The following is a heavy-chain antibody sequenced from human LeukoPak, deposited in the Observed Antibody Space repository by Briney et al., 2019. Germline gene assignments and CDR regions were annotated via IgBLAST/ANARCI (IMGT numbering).Heavy chain of an antibody. J-gene: IGHJ4*02. CDR3: ARGPNDYVWGSYRSPFDY. V-gene: IGHV4-4*07. CDR1: GFTFSGYW. CDR2: IYTSGST. D-gene: IGHD3-16*02. Sequence: PGGSLRLSCAASGFTFSGYWMSWIRQPAGKGLEWIGRIYTSGSTNYNPSLKSRVTMSVDTSKNQFSLKLSSVTAADTAVYYCARGPNDYVWGSYRSPFDYWGQGTLVTVSS.